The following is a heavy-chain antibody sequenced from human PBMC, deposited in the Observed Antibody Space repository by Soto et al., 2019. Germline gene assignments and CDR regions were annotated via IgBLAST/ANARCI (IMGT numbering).Heavy chain of an antibody. CDR2: ISWNSGSI. CDR3: AKCDADKYYYYYYYIDV. Sequence: EVQLVESGGGLVQPGRSLRLSCAASGFTFDDYAMHWVRQAPGKGLEWVSGISWNSGSIGYADSVKGRFTISRDNAKNSLYLQMNSLRAEDTALYYCAKCDADKYYYYYYYIDVWGKGTTVTVSS. CDR1: GFTFDDYA. D-gene: IGHD2-21*02. J-gene: IGHJ6*03. V-gene: IGHV3-9*01.